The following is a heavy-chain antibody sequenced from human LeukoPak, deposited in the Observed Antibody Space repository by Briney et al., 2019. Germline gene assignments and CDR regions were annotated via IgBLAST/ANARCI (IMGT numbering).Heavy chain of an antibody. V-gene: IGHV3-64*01. CDR3: ARDYSSGWYYFDY. J-gene: IGHJ4*02. D-gene: IGHD6-19*01. Sequence: GGSLRLSCAASGFTFISYAMHWVRQAPGKGLEYVSPISGNGGSTYYANSVKGRFTISRDNSKNTLYLQMGSLRAEDMAVYYCARDYSSGWYYFDYWGQGTLVIVSS. CDR2: ISGNGGST. CDR1: GFTFISYA.